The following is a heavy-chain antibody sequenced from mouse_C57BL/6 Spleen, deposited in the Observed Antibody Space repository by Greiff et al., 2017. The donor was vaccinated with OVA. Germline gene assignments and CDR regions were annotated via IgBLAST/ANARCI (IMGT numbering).Heavy chain of an antibody. J-gene: IGHJ4*01. V-gene: IGHV2-6*03. CDR2: IWSDGST. CDR1: GFSLTSYG. CDR3: ARSYGNPPLMVY. D-gene: IGHD2-1*01. Sequence: VKLQESGPGLVAPSQSLSITCTVSGFSLTSYGVHWVRQPPGKGLEWLVVIWSDGSTTYNSALKSRLSISKDNSKSQVFLKMNSLQTDDTAMYYCARSYGNPPLMVYWGQGTSVTVSS.